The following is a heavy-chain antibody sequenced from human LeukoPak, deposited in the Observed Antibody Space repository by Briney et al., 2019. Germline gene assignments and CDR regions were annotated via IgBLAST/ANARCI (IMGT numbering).Heavy chain of an antibody. V-gene: IGHV3-21*01. J-gene: IGHJ4*02. CDR2: ISSSSSYI. CDR3: ARGGGDGSGSYYNYYFDY. D-gene: IGHD3-10*01. Sequence: GGSLRLSCAASGFTFSSYSMNWVRQAPGKGLEWVSSISSSSSYIYYADSVKGRFTIPRDNAKNSLYLQMNSQRAEDTAVYYCARGGGDGSGSYYNYYFDYWGQGTLVTVSS. CDR1: GFTFSSYS.